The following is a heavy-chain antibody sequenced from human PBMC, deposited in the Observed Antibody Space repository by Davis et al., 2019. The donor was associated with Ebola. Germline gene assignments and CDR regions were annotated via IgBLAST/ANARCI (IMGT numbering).Heavy chain of an antibody. CDR3: ARRITMVRGVIRNWFDP. Sequence: ASVKVSCKASGYTFTSYDINWVRQATGQGLEWMGWISAYNGNTNYAQKLQGRVTMTTDTSTSTAYMELRSLRSDDTAVYYCARRITMVRGVIRNWFDPWGQGTLVTVSS. V-gene: IGHV1-18*01. J-gene: IGHJ5*02. CDR2: ISAYNGNT. CDR1: GYTFTSYD. D-gene: IGHD3-10*01.